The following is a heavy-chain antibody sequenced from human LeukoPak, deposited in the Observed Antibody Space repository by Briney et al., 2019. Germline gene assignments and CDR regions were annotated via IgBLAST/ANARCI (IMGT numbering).Heavy chain of an antibody. V-gene: IGHV1-2*02. D-gene: IGHD3-22*01. CDR1: GYTFTGYY. Sequence: ASVKVSCKASGYTFTGYYMHWVRQALGQGLEWMGWINPNSGGTNYAQKFQGRVTMTRDTSISTAYMELSRLRSDDTAVYYCAREGIRYYYDSSGYFTYWGQGTLVTVSS. J-gene: IGHJ4*02. CDR2: INPNSGGT. CDR3: AREGIRYYYDSSGYFTY.